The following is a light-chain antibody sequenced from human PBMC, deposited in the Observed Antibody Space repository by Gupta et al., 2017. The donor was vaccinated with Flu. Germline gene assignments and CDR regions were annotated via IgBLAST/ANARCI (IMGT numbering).Light chain of an antibody. CDR3: SSYTSSDTFV. Sequence: QSALTQPPSVSGSPGQSVTISCTGTSSDVGTYNRVSWYQQSPGTAPNLMIYEVSNRPSGVPDRFSGSKSGNTASLTISGLQGEDEADYYCSSYTSSDTFVFGTGTKVTVL. V-gene: IGLV2-18*02. CDR2: EVS. CDR1: SSDVGTYNR. J-gene: IGLJ1*01.